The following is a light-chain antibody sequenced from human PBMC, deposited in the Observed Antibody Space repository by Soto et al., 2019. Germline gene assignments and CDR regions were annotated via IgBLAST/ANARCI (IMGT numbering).Light chain of an antibody. CDR1: SSNIGAGKY. CDR2: GDT. CDR3: QSYDRGLSAPV. J-gene: IGLJ3*02. Sequence: QSVLTQPPSVSGAPGQRVTISCTGSSSNIGAGKYVHWYQQLPGRAPKLLIYGDTNRPSGVPDRFSASKSGTSASLAITGRQAEDEADDHCQSYDRGLSAPVFGGGTKLTVL. V-gene: IGLV1-40*01.